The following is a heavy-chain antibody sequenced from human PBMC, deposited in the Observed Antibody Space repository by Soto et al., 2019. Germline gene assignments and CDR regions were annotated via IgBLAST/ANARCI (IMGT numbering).Heavy chain of an antibody. D-gene: IGHD5-12*01. CDR2: IWYDGSNK. CDR1: GFTFSSYG. V-gene: IGHV3-33*01. CDR3: ARDLGGYSGYDRFDY. Sequence: GSLRLSCAASGFTFSSYGMHWVRQAPGKGLEWVAVIWYDGSNKYYADSVKGRFTISRDNSKNTLYLQMNSLRAEDTAVYYCARDLGGYSGYDRFDYWGQGTLVTVSS. J-gene: IGHJ4*02.